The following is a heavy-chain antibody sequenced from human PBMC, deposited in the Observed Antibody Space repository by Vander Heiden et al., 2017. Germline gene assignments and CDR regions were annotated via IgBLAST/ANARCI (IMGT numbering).Heavy chain of an antibody. CDR3: TTDYGGNPRYDAFDI. V-gene: IGHV3-49*03. CDR2: IRSKAYGGKT. Sequence: EVQLVESGGGLVQPGRSLRLSCPASGFTFGDYAMSWFREAQGKGLEWVGFIRSKAYGGKTEYAASVKGRFTISRDDSKSIAYLQMNSLKTEDTAVYYCTTDYGGNPRYDAFDIWGQGTMVTVSS. CDR1: GFTFGDYA. J-gene: IGHJ3*02. D-gene: IGHD4-17*01.